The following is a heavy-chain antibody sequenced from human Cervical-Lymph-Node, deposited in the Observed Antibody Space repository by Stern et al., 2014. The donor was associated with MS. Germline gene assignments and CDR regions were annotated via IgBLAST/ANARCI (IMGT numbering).Heavy chain of an antibody. CDR3: TTGYCTSTSCHGGAHGYYYYGTDV. J-gene: IGHJ6*02. V-gene: IGHV3-15*01. CDR2: IRSTIDGGAA. Sequence: EVQLVESGGGLVQPGGSLRLSCVASGFTFSHAWMNWVRQSPGKGLEWVGRIRSTIDGGAAEYAAPVKDRFSVSRDDSKNTFYLQMNSLKTEDTAVYYCTTGYCTSTSCHGGAHGYYYYGTDVWGQGTTVTVSS. D-gene: IGHD2-2*01. CDR1: GFTFSHAW.